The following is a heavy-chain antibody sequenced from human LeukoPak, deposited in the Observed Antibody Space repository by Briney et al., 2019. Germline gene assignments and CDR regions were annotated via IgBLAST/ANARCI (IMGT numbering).Heavy chain of an antibody. CDR3: ARVLGSRVDP. J-gene: IGHJ5*02. CDR1: GYTFTTSY. CDR2: INPNRGET. Sequence: ASVKVSCKTSGYTFTTSYMHWVRQAPGQGREGMGWINPNRGETNYAPRFQGRVTMTRDTDIRTDYMEVTRLTSDDTAIYYCARVLGSRVDPWGQGTLVTVSS. V-gene: IGHV1-2*02.